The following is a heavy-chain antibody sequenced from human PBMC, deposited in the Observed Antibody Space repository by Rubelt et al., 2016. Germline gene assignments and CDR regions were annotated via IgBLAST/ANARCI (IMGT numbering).Heavy chain of an antibody. CDR2: INPNSGGT. CDR1: GYTFTGYY. J-gene: IGHJ4*02. Sequence: QVQLVQSGAEVKKPGASVKVSCKASGYTFTGYYMHWVRQAPGQGLEWMGWINPNSGGTSYAQKFQGRVTMTRDTSTSTVYMELSSLRSEDTAVYYCARTKTVEMATIPLAYWGQGTLVTVSS. V-gene: IGHV1-2*02. CDR3: ARTKTVEMATIPLAY. D-gene: IGHD5-24*01.